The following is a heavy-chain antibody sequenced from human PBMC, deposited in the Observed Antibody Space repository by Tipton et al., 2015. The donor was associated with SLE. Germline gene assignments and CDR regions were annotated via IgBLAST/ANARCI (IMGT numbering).Heavy chain of an antibody. V-gene: IGHV4-39*07. CDR3: ARADYDFWSGYPPAFDS. CDR2: IYYSGST. CDR1: GGSISSSSYY. J-gene: IGHJ4*02. D-gene: IGHD3-3*01. Sequence: LRLSCTVSGGSISSSSYYWGWIRQPPGKGLEWIGSIYYSGSTKYNPSLKSRVTISVDTSKNHFSLNLTSVTAADTAVYYCARADYDFWSGYPPAFDSWGQGTLVTVSS.